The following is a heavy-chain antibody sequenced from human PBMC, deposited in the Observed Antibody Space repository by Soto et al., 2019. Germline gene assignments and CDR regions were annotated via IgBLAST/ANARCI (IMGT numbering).Heavy chain of an antibody. J-gene: IGHJ3*02. D-gene: IGHD3-9*01. Sequence: ASVKVSCKASGYSFTIYYMHWVRQAPGQGLEWMGIINHSGGSTSYAQKFQGRVTMTTDTSTSTAYMELRSLRSDDTAVYYCASHENDILTGYYRCLNAFDIWGQGTMVTVSS. V-gene: IGHV1-46*01. CDR3: ASHENDILTGYYRCLNAFDI. CDR1: GYSFTIYY. CDR2: INHSGGST.